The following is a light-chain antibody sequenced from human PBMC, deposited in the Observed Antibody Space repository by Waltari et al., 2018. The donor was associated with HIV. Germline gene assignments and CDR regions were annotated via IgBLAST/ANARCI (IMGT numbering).Light chain of an antibody. V-gene: IGKV3-15*01. Sequence: EIVLPQSPATLSPSPAERVTLTCSASQNVITNLAWYQQTPGQPPRLLIYGASSRATVIPARFSGGGSGTEFTLTINSLQSEDLTLYYCQQYNQWPRTFGQGTKV. CDR3: QQYNQWPRT. J-gene: IGKJ1*01. CDR1: QNVITN. CDR2: GAS.